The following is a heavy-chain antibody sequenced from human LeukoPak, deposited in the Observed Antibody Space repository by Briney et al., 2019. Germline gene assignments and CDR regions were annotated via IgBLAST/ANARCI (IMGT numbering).Heavy chain of an antibody. CDR1: GYTFSGYY. CDR2: INPDRGGT. Sequence: ASVKVSCRASGYTFSGYYMHGGRQAPGQGLGWMGWINPDRGGTNYEQKFQGSVTMTRETSISTAYMELSRLRSDDTAVYYCARGHLATGSYERGPWGQGTLVTVSS. J-gene: IGHJ5*02. V-gene: IGHV1-2*02. CDR3: ARGHLATGSYERGP. D-gene: IGHD3-10*01.